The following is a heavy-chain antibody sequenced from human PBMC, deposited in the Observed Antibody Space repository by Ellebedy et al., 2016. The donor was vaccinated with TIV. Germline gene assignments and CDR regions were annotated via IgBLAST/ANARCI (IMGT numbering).Heavy chain of an antibody. J-gene: IGHJ6*03. CDR2: IYSDLTT. CDR1: GFTFSSYA. Sequence: GESLKISXAASGFTFSSYAMSWVRQAPGKGLEWVSVIYSDLTTYYADSVKGRFTISRDNSKNMLYFQMNSLRAEDTAVYYCAREVGRGVISPYMDVWGKGTTVTVAS. D-gene: IGHD2-21*01. V-gene: IGHV3-53*01. CDR3: AREVGRGVISPYMDV.